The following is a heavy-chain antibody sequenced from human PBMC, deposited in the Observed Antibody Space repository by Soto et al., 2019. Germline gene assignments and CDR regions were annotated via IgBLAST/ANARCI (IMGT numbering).Heavy chain of an antibody. CDR2: ISYDGINK. Sequence: QVQLVESGGGVVQPGGSLRLSCTASGFSFSRYAMHWVRQAPGKGLEWVAVISYDGINKYYADSVKGRFSISKDNSKNTLYLQMNSLRAEDTAVYHCAKPPASAQYSTGLSLYWGQGTLVTVSS. CDR3: AKPPASAQYSTGLSLY. CDR1: GFSFSRYA. D-gene: IGHD6-19*01. J-gene: IGHJ4*02. V-gene: IGHV3-30-3*01.